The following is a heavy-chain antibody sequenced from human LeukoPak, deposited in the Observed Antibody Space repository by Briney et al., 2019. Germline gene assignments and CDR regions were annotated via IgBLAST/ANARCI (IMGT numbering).Heavy chain of an antibody. D-gene: IGHD5-24*01. CDR3: ARENRDGYNRAFDI. V-gene: IGHV1-69*04. CDR2: IIPILGIA. J-gene: IGHJ3*02. Sequence: KVSCKASGGTFSSYAISWVRQAPGQGLEWMGRIIPILGIANYAQKFQGRVTITADKSTSTAYMELSSLRSEDTAVYYCARENRDGYNRAFDIWGQGTMVTVSS. CDR1: GGTFSSYA.